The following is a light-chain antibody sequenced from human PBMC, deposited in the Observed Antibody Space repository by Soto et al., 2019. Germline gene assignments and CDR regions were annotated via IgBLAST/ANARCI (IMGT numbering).Light chain of an antibody. V-gene: IGKV1-39*01. CDR2: AAS. CDR1: QSISIY. Sequence: DIQMTQSPSSLSASVGDRVIITCRASQSISIYLNWYQQKPGKAPKVLTYAASSLQSGVPSRFRGSGSGTDFTLTISSLQPEDFATYYCQQTYGIPLTFGGGTKVEIK. CDR3: QQTYGIPLT. J-gene: IGKJ4*01.